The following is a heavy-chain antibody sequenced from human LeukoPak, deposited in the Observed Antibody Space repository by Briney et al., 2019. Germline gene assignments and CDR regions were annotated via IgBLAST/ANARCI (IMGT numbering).Heavy chain of an antibody. CDR2: ISYSGST. CDR1: GGSISSNDYY. J-gene: IGHJ5*02. D-gene: IGHD6-19*01. Sequence: KTSETLSLTCTVSGGSISSNDYYWGWIRQPPGKGLEWIGSISYSGSTYSNPSLKSRVTISVDTSKNQFSLKLSSVTAADTAVYYCARGYGSGYLEDNWFDPWGQGTLVTVSS. V-gene: IGHV4-39*07. CDR3: ARGYGSGYLEDNWFDP.